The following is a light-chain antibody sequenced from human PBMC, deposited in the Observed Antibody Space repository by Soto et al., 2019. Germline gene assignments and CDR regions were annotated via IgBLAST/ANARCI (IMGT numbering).Light chain of an antibody. J-gene: IGKJ1*01. Sequence: PGESATLSCSASERVSTNLAWYQQTPGQAPRLLIYSASRRPTDIPVRFSGSGSGAEFTLTISSLQSEDFAIYYCQQYNNLPPTFGQGTKVDIK. CDR1: ERVSTN. V-gene: IGKV3-15*01. CDR2: SAS. CDR3: QQYNNLPPT.